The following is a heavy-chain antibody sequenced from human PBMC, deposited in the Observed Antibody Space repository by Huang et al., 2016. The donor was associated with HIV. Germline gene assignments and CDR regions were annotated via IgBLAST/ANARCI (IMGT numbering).Heavy chain of an antibody. Sequence: QVQLQESGPGLVKPSENLSLTCTVSGGSINSYYWSWIRQPPGKGLEWIGYIHYSGRTIYNPSRKRRVTISLDTSKNQFSLKLSSVTAADTAMYYCARNYYDNVDWYFDLWGRGTLVTVSS. V-gene: IGHV4-59*01. J-gene: IGHJ2*01. CDR1: GGSINSYY. CDR2: IHYSGRT. D-gene: IGHD3-22*01. CDR3: ARNYYDNVDWYFDL.